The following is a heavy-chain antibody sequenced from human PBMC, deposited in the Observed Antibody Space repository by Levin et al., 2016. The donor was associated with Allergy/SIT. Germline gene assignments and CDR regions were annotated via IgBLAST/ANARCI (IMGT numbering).Heavy chain of an antibody. CDR1: GGSFSGYY. V-gene: IGHV4-34*01. Sequence: SETLSLTCAVYGGSFSGYYWSWIRQPPGKGLEWIGEINHSGSTNYNPSLKSRVTISVDTSKNQFSLKLSSVTAADTAVYYCARGQGWSGYYMWNYWGQGTLVTVSS. J-gene: IGHJ4*02. CDR2: INHSGST. CDR3: ARGQGWSGYYMWNY. D-gene: IGHD3-3*01.